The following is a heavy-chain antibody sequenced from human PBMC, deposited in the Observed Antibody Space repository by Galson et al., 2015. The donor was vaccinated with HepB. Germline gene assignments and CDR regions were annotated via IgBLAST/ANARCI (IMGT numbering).Heavy chain of an antibody. CDR1: GGTFSSYA. D-gene: IGHD1-26*01. V-gene: IGHV1-69*04. Sequence: SVKVSCKASGGTFSSYAISWVRQAPGQGLEWMGRIIPILGIANYAQKFQGRVTITADKSTSTAYMELSSLRSEDTAVYYCARMGGDGQNSGSYYPFDYWGQGTLVTVSS. J-gene: IGHJ4*02. CDR3: ARMGGDGQNSGSYYPFDY. CDR2: IIPILGIA.